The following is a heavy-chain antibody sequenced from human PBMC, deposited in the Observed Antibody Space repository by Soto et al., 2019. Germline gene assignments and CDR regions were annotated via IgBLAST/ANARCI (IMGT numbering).Heavy chain of an antibody. V-gene: IGHV4-30-4*08. CDR3: ARDKATGINCFDP. D-gene: IGHD4-4*01. J-gene: IGHJ5*02. CDR2: IYYSGST. CDR1: GGSISSGGYY. Sequence: SETLSLTCTVSGGSISSGGYYWSWIRQHPGKGLEWIGYIYYSGSTFYTPSLKSRVSVSVDTSKNQFSLRLNSVTATDTAVYYCARDKATGINCFDPWGQGTLVTVSS.